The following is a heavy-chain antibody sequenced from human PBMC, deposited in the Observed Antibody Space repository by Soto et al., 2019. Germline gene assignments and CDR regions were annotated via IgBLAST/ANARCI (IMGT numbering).Heavy chain of an antibody. V-gene: IGHV4-39*01. CDR3: ARHYTTYNWARTVDY. J-gene: IGHJ4*02. CDR2: VYYTGGT. D-gene: IGHD1-20*01. CDR1: GVSITNSRYY. Sequence: SETLSLTCIVSGVSITNSRYYWGWISQPPGKGLEYIGNVYYTGGTYSNPSLQSRVTMAVDTSKNQFSLRLSSVTAADTAVYYCARHYTTYNWARTVDYWGQGTLVTVSS.